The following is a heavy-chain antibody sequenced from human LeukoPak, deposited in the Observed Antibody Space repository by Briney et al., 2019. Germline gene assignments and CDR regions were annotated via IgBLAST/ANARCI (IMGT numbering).Heavy chain of an antibody. CDR3: ARSGTNSDFDY. CDR2: ISYDGSNK. D-gene: IGHD1-26*01. CDR1: GFTFSSYA. J-gene: IGHJ4*02. Sequence: GGSLRLSCAASGFTFSSYAMHWVRQAPGKGLEWVAVISYDGSNKYYADSVKGRFTISRDNAKNSLYLQMNSLRAEDTAVYYCARSGTNSDFDYWGQGTLVTVSS. V-gene: IGHV3-30-3*01.